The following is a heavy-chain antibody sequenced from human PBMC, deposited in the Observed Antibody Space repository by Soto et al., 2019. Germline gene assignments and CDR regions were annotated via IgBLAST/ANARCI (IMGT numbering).Heavy chain of an antibody. J-gene: IGHJ4*02. Sequence: PGGSLRLSCTASGFTFGDYAMSWVRQAPGKGLEWAGFIRSKAYGGTTEYAASVKGRFTISRDDSKSIAYLQMNSLKTEDTAVYYCTRCGGDCYFDYWGQGTLVTVSS. D-gene: IGHD2-21*02. V-gene: IGHV3-49*04. CDR2: IRSKAYGGTT. CDR1: GFTFGDYA. CDR3: TRCGGDCYFDY.